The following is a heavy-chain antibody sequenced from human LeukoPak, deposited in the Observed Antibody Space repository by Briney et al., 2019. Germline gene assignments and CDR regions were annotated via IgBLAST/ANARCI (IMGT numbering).Heavy chain of an antibody. J-gene: IGHJ4*02. V-gene: IGHV3-7*01. CDR3: ARTLNSSGWRHFDY. CDR1: GFTFSSYW. D-gene: IGHD6-19*01. Sequence: GRSLRLSCAASGFTFSSYWMNWVRQAPGKGLEWVANIKQDGSEKYYVDSVKGRFTISRDNAKNSLYLQMNSLRAEDTAVYYCARTLNSSGWRHFDYWGQGTLVTVSS. CDR2: IKQDGSEK.